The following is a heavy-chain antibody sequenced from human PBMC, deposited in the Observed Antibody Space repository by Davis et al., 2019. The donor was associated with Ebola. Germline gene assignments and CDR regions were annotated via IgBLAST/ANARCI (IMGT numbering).Heavy chain of an antibody. J-gene: IGHJ4*02. CDR1: GFTVSSNY. D-gene: IGHD5-18*01. V-gene: IGHV3-53*01. Sequence: GESLKISCAASGFTVSSNYMSWVRQAPGKGLEWVSVVYSGGSTYYADSGKGRFTISRDNSKNTLYLQMNSLRAEDTAVYYCARAQYSYGSSFDNWGQGTLVTVSS. CDR3: ARAQYSYGSSFDN. CDR2: VYSGGST.